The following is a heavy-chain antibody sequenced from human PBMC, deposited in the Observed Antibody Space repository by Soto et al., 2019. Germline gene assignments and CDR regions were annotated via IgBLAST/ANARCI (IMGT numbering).Heavy chain of an antibody. CDR1: GFTFSSYA. J-gene: IGHJ4*02. Sequence: EVQLLESGGGLVQPGGSLRLSCAASGFTFSSYAMSWVRQAPGKGLEWVSAISGSGGSTYYADSVKGRYTISRDHYKNTLYMQKHSLRAEDTAVYYCARSDRRSNCLWDYWGQGTLVTVSS. V-gene: IGHV3-23*01. D-gene: IGHD4-4*01. CDR2: ISGSGGST. CDR3: ARSDRRSNCLWDY.